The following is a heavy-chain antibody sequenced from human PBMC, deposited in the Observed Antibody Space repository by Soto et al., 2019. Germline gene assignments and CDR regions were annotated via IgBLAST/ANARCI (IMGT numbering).Heavy chain of an antibody. D-gene: IGHD3-22*01. V-gene: IGHV3-15*07. CDR1: GFTFSNTW. Sequence: GGSLRLSCAASGFTFSNTWMNWVRQAPGKGLEWVGRIKSKTDGGTTDYAAPVKGRFTISRDDSKNTLYLQMNSLKTEDTAVYYCTTDPVTMIVVVPSSGWGQGTLVTVPS. CDR3: TTDPVTMIVVVPSSG. CDR2: IKSKTDGGTT. J-gene: IGHJ4*02.